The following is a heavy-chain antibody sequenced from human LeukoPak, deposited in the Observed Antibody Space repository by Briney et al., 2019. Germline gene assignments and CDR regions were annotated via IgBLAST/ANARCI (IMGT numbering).Heavy chain of an antibody. V-gene: IGHV3-66*01. Sequence: GGSLRLSCAVSGFNFSSNYLNWVRQAPGKGREWVSVIYSGGSTYYADSVKGRFTISRDNSKNTLYLQMNRLRAEDTAVYHCARVDSRTAQFDYWGQGTLVTVSS. CDR2: IYSGGST. D-gene: IGHD6-13*01. J-gene: IGHJ4*02. CDR3: ARVDSRTAQFDY. CDR1: GFNFSSNY.